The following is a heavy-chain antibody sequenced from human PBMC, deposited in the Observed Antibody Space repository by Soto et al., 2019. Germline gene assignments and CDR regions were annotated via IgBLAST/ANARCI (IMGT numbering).Heavy chain of an antibody. V-gene: IGHV1-46*01. J-gene: IGHJ5*02. CDR2: INPSGGST. Sequence: ASVNVSFKASGYTFTSYYMHWVRQAPGQGLELMGIINPSGGSTSYAQKFQGRVTMTRDTSTSTVYMELSSLRSEDTAVYYCARGITIFGVVIGNWFDPWGQGTLVTVSS. CDR3: ARGITIFGVVIGNWFDP. CDR1: GYTFTSYY. D-gene: IGHD3-3*01.